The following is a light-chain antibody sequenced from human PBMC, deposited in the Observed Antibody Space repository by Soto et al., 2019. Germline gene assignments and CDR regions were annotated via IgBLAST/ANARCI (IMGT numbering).Light chain of an antibody. J-gene: IGKJ1*01. V-gene: IGKV3-20*01. Sequence: ESVLTQSPVTVSLSPGERLTLSCRASQSVSSSYLAWYQQKPGQAPRLLIYGASSRATGIPDRFSGSGSGTDFTLTISRLEPGDFAVYYCQQYGSWTFGQGTKVDIK. CDR1: QSVSSSY. CDR3: QQYGSWT. CDR2: GAS.